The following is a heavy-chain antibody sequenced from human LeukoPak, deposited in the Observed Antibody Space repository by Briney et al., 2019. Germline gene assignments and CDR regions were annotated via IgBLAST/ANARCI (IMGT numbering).Heavy chain of an antibody. D-gene: IGHD3-22*01. CDR2: IIPIFGIA. V-gene: IGHV1-69*04. J-gene: IGHJ4*02. Sequence: SAKVSCKASGGTFSSYAISWVRQAPGQGLEWMGRIIPIFGIANYAQKFQGRVTITADKSTSTAYMELSSLRSEDTAVYYCARELRDSSGYYHPDYWGQGTLVTVSS. CDR3: ARELRDSSGYYHPDY. CDR1: GGTFSSYA.